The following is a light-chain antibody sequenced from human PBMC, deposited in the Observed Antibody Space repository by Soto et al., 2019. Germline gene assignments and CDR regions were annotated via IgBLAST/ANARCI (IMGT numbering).Light chain of an antibody. Sequence: EIVLTQSPVTLSLSPGERATLSCRASHYFSSSLAWYQQRPGQAPRLLIYDASNRATGVPARFSGSGSGTDFTLTISSLEPEDFAVYYCQQRYNWPLTFGGGTKVEIK. V-gene: IGKV3-11*01. CDR2: DAS. CDR3: QQRYNWPLT. CDR1: HYFSSS. J-gene: IGKJ4*01.